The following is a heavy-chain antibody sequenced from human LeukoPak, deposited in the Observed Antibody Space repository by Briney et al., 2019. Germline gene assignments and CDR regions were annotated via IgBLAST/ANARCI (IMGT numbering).Heavy chain of an antibody. CDR1: GYTFTSYA. Sequence: GASVKVSCKASGYTFTSYAIHWVRQAPGQRLEWMGWISAGNGNTKYSQNFQGRVTVTRDTSTTTVHMELRGLRSEDTAVYYCARDQEGFDYWGQGTVVTVSS. J-gene: IGHJ4*02. CDR2: ISAGNGNT. CDR3: ARDQEGFDY. V-gene: IGHV1-3*01.